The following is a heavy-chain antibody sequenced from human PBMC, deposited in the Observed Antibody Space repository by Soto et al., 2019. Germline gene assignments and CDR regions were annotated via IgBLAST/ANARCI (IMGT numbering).Heavy chain of an antibody. Sequence: QVQLVQSGGEVKKPGASVKVSCKASGYTFTSYGISWVRQAPGQGLEWMGRISAYNGNTNYAQKLQGRVTMTTDTSRSTASMELRSLRSDDTAVYYCARVVGALGHWFDPWGQGTLVTVSS. CDR3: ARVVGALGHWFDP. D-gene: IGHD1-26*01. V-gene: IGHV1-18*01. CDR1: GYTFTSYG. J-gene: IGHJ5*02. CDR2: ISAYNGNT.